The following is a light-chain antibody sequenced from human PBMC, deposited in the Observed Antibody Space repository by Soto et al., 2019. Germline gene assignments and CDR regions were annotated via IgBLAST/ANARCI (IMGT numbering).Light chain of an antibody. Sequence: QSVLTQPASVSGSPGQSITISCTGTRSDVGGYDYVSWYQQHPGKAPKLIIFEVSNRPSGTSNRFSDSKSGNTASLTISGLQAEDEADYFCISYTSSSPIDVFGTGTKVTVL. J-gene: IGLJ1*01. CDR2: EVS. CDR3: ISYTSSSPIDV. CDR1: RSDVGGYDY. V-gene: IGLV2-14*01.